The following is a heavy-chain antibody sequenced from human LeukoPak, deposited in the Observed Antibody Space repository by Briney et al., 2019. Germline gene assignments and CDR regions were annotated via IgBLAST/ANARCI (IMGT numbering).Heavy chain of an antibody. J-gene: IGHJ4*02. D-gene: IGHD2-2*01. CDR2: IYYGGST. Sequence: SETLSLTCTVSGGSISSYYWSWIRQPPGKGLEWIGYIYYGGSTKYNPSLKSRVTISVDTSKSQFSLKLTSVTAADTAVYYCARLGIGVVPSAMLGDYYFDYWGQGTLVTVFS. CDR1: GGSISSYY. V-gene: IGHV4-59*08. CDR3: ARLGIGVVPSAMLGDYYFDY.